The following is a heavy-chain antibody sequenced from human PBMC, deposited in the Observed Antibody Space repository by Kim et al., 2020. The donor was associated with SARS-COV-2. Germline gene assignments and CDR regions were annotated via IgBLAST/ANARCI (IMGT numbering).Heavy chain of an antibody. CDR3: AKGVVATTGGNFDY. J-gene: IGHJ4*01. D-gene: IGHD2-15*01. V-gene: IGHV3-23*01. Sequence: AGSVKGRFTISRDNSKNTVYLQMNSLRAEDTAVYYCAKGVVATTGGNFDYWGHGTLVTVSS.